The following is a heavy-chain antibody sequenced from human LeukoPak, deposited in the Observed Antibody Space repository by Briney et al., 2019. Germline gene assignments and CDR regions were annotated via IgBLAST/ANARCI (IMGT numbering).Heavy chain of an antibody. CDR2: IIPIFGTA. CDR3: AVGGLDYGDYDWFDP. CDR1: GGTFSSYA. J-gene: IGHJ5*02. V-gene: IGHV1-69*13. D-gene: IGHD4-17*01. Sequence: SVKVSCKASGGTFSSYAISWVRQAPGQGLEWMGGIIPIFGTANYAQKFQGRVTITADESTSTAYMELSSLRSEDAAVYYCAVGGLDYGDYDWFDPWGQGTLVTVSS.